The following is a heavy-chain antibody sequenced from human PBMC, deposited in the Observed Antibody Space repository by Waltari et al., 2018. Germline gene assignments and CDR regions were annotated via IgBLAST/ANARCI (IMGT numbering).Heavy chain of an antibody. CDR2: ISSSSSYI. CDR1: AFTFSSYS. J-gene: IGHJ4*02. D-gene: IGHD2-15*01. V-gene: IGHV3-21*01. CDR3: ARVGGPTSGFDY. Sequence: EVQLVESGGGLVKPGGSLRLSCAASAFTFSSYSMNWVRQAPGKGLEWVSSISSSSSYIYYADSVKGRFTISRDNAKNSLYLQMNSLRAEDTAVYYCARVGGPTSGFDYWGQGTLVTVSS.